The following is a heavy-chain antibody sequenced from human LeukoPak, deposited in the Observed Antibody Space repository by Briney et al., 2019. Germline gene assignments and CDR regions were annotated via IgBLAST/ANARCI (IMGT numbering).Heavy chain of an antibody. V-gene: IGHV4-39*01. CDR1: GGSIRSSSYY. D-gene: IGHD2-8*01. Sequence: SETLSLTCTVSGGSIRSSSYYWGWIRQPPGKGLEWIGSIYYSGSTYYNSSLRSRVTISVDTSKNEFSLKLSSVTAADTAVYYCGRLRGYCTNGICYAVDYWGRGTLVTVSS. J-gene: IGHJ4*02. CDR2: IYYSGST. CDR3: GRLRGYCTNGICYAVDY.